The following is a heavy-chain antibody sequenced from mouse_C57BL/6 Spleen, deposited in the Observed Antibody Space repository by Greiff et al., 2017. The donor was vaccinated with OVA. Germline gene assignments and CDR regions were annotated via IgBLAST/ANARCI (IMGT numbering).Heavy chain of an antibody. J-gene: IGHJ3*01. CDR1: GYTFTSYG. Sequence: VQLQQSGAELARPGASVKLSCKASGYTFTSYGISWVKQRTGQGLEWIGEIYPRSGNTYYNEKFKGKATLTADKSSSTAYMELRSLTSEYSAVYFCAPAYYSNYVEAYWGQGTLVTVSA. D-gene: IGHD2-5*01. V-gene: IGHV1-81*01. CDR3: APAYYSNYVEAY. CDR2: IYPRSGNT.